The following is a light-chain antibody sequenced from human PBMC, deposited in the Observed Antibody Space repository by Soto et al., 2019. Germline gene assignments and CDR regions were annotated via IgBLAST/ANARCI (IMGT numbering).Light chain of an antibody. Sequence: EIVLTQSPATLSLSPGERATLSCSASQSVSSHLAWFQQSPGQPPRLLIYDASNRATGIPARFSGRGSGTDFTLTISSLEPEDFAVYYCQQRSSAITFGQGTRLEIK. J-gene: IGKJ5*01. V-gene: IGKV3-11*01. CDR3: QQRSSAIT. CDR1: QSVSSH. CDR2: DAS.